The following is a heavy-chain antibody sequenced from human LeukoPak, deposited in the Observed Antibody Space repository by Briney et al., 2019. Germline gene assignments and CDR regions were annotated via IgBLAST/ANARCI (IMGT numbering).Heavy chain of an antibody. CDR3: ARGRIAVAGRFDY. J-gene: IGHJ4*02. V-gene: IGHV3-21*01. CDR1: KFTFSDYS. Sequence: GGSLRLSCAASKFTFSDYSMSWVRQAPGKGLEWVSSISSSGSYIYYADSVKGRFTISRDNAKNSLYLQVNSLRAEDTAVYYCARGRIAVAGRFDYWGQGTLVTVSS. CDR2: ISSSGSYI. D-gene: IGHD6-19*01.